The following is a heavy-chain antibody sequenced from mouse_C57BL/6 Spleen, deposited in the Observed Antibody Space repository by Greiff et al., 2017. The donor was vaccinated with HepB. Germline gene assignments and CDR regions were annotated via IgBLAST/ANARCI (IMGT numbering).Heavy chain of an antibody. CDR3: ARAPGMHY. J-gene: IGHJ4*01. CDR1: GYSITSGYY. V-gene: IGHV3-6*01. Sequence: ESGPGLVKPSQSLSLTCSVSGYSITSGYYWHLIRQFPGNKLQWMGYISYYGSNNFNPSLNNRISITRDTSKNQFYLKLNSVITEDTATFYCARAPGMHYWGQGTSVTVSS. CDR2: ISYYGSN.